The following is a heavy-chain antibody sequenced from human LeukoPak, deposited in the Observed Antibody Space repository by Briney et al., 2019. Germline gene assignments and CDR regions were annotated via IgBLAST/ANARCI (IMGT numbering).Heavy chain of an antibody. CDR2: FDPEDGET. J-gene: IGHJ6*03. V-gene: IGHV1-24*01. D-gene: IGHD3-16*01. CDR3: ARDLNSGGIYYYYYYMDV. Sequence: VASVKVSCKVSGYTLTELSMHWVRQAPGKGLEWMGGFDPEDGETIYAQKFQGRVTMTEDTSTDTAYMELSSLRSEDTAVYYCARDLNSGGIYYYYYYMDVWGKGTTVTISS. CDR1: GYTLTELS.